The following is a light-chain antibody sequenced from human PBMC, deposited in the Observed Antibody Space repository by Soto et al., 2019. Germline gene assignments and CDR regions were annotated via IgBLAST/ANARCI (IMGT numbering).Light chain of an antibody. V-gene: IGLV2-14*01. CDR3: RSYTSSSTYV. Sequence: QSVLTQPASVSGSPGQSITISCTGTSSDVGGYHYVSWYQQYPGKAPKVMIYDVSNRPSGVSNRSSGSKSGTTASLTISGLQAEDEADYYCRSYTSSSTYVFGTGTKVTVL. CDR2: DVS. CDR1: SSDVGGYHY. J-gene: IGLJ1*01.